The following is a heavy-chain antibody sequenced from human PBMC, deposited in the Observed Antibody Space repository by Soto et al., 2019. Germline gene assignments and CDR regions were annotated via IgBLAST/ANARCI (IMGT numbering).Heavy chain of an antibody. Sequence: SVKVSCKASGGTFSSYAISWVRQAPGQGLEWMGGIIPIFGTANYAQKFQGRVTITADKSTSTAHMELSSLRSEDTAVYYCASRSPPQQLEGYYYYYGMDVWGQGTTVTVSS. CDR1: GGTFSSYA. D-gene: IGHD6-13*01. V-gene: IGHV1-69*06. CDR2: IIPIFGTA. J-gene: IGHJ6*02. CDR3: ASRSPPQQLEGYYYYYGMDV.